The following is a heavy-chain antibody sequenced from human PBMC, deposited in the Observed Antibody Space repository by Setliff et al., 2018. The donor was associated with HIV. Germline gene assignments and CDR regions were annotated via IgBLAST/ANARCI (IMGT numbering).Heavy chain of an antibody. D-gene: IGHD2-2*01. V-gene: IGHV4-38-2*01. CDR1: GYSIRSGYY. CDR2: IYHSGNT. Sequence: PSETLSLTCAVSGYSIRSGYYWGWIRPPPGKGLEWIGNIYHSGNTFHNPSLKSRVTISVHTSKNQFSLKLSSVTAADTAVYYCARRRSMPNNAFDIWGQGTMVT. CDR3: ARRRSMPNNAFDI. J-gene: IGHJ3*02.